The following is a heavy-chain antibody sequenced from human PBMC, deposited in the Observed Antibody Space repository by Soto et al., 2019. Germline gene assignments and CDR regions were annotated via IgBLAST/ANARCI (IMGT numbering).Heavy chain of an antibody. D-gene: IGHD2-15*01. CDR2: IKSKSDGGTT. V-gene: IGHV3-15*01. CDR1: GFTFSDVW. Sequence: PGGSLRLSCAASGFTFSDVWMSWVRQAPGKGLDWVGRIKSKSDGGTTEYAAPVRGRFTISRDDSKNTLYLQMNSLKTEDTAVYYCTTDLWRIAVVVGSTGYFNPWGQGTPVTVSS. J-gene: IGHJ5*02. CDR3: TTDLWRIAVVVGSTGYFNP.